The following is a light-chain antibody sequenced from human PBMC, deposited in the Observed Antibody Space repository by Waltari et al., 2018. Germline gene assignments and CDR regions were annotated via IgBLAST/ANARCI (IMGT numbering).Light chain of an antibody. CDR3: QQYDDLPIT. Sequence: DIQMTQSPSSLSASVGDRVTITCQASQDITKYLSWYQQKPGKAPKLRIYDTSSLERGVPSRFSGSGSGTHFSFTILSLQPEDIATYFCQQYDDLPITFGPGTKVEIK. V-gene: IGKV1-33*01. CDR1: QDITKY. CDR2: DTS. J-gene: IGKJ3*01.